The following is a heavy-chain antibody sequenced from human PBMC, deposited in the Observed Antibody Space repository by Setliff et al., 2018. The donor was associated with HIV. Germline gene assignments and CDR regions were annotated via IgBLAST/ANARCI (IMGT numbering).Heavy chain of an antibody. D-gene: IGHD3-3*01. J-gene: IGHJ3*02. V-gene: IGHV4-34*01. CDR1: GGSLSDYY. CDR2: IHSSGNT. Sequence: LSLTCAVYGGSLSDYYWSWIRQPPGKGLEWLGEIHSSGNTNYSPSLKGRVTISVDTPKNQYSLNLKSVTAADTAVYYCARVREGFLPYDAFEIWGQGTMVT. CDR3: ARVREGFLPYDAFEI.